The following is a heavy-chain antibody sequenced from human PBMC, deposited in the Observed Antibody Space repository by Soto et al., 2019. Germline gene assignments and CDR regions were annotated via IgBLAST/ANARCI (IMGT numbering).Heavy chain of an antibody. Sequence: QVQLQESGPGLVKPSQTLSLTCTVSGGSISSGDYYWSWIRQPPGKGLEWIGYIYYSGSTYYNPSLKSRVTISVDTAKNQFSLKLSSVTATDTAVYYCARGGDDIVVVVAAADSLQLWGQGTLVTVSS. CDR3: ARGGDDIVVVVAAADSLQL. CDR2: IYYSGST. V-gene: IGHV4-30-4*01. D-gene: IGHD2-15*01. CDR1: GGSISSGDYY. J-gene: IGHJ4*02.